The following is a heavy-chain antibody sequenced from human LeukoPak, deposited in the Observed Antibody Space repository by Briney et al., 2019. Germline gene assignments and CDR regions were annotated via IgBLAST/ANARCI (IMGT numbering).Heavy chain of an antibody. J-gene: IGHJ3*02. CDR3: ARGLIVVVAAFDAFDI. Sequence: SQTLSLTCTVPGGSISSGSYYWSWIRQPAGKGLEWIGRIYTSGSTNYNPSLKSRVTISVDTSKNQFSLKLSSVTAADTAVYYCARGLIVVVAAFDAFDIWGQGTMVTVSS. CDR2: IYTSGST. D-gene: IGHD2-15*01. V-gene: IGHV4-61*02. CDR1: GGSISSGSYY.